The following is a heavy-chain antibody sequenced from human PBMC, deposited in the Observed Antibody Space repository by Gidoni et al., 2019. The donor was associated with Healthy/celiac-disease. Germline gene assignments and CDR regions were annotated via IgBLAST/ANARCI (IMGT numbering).Heavy chain of an antibody. J-gene: IGHJ4*02. D-gene: IGHD6-19*01. CDR3: ARGVGQWLTQGDY. CDR1: GFTVSSNY. V-gene: IGHV3-66*01. CDR2: IYSGGST. Sequence: EVQLVESGGGLVQPGGSLRLSCAASGFTVSSNYMSWVRQAPGKGLEWVSVIYSGGSTYYADSVKGRFTISRDNSKNTLYLQMNSLRAEDTAVYYCARGVGQWLTQGDYWGQGTLVTVSS.